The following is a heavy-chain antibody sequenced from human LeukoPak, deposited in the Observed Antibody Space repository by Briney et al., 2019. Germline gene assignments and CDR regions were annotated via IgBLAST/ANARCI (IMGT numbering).Heavy chain of an antibody. Sequence: SETLSLTCAVSGGSISSGGYSWSWIRQPPGKGLEWIGYNYHSGSTYYNPSLKSRVTISVDRSKNQFSLKLSSVTAADTAVYYCARQSKGNYGDYFDYWGQGTLVTVSS. D-gene: IGHD4-17*01. J-gene: IGHJ4*02. CDR3: ARQSKGNYGDYFDY. CDR1: GGSISSGGYS. CDR2: NYHSGST. V-gene: IGHV4-30-2*01.